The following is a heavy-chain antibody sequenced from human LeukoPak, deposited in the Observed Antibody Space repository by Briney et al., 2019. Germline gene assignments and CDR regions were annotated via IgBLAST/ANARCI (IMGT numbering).Heavy chain of an antibody. CDR3: ARVKAGGTSCYSCWFDP. V-gene: IGHV4-31*03. CDR1: GGSISSGGYY. CDR2: IYYSGST. J-gene: IGHJ5*02. D-gene: IGHD2-2*01. Sequence: SQTLSLTCTVSGGSISSGGYYWSWIRQHPGKGLEWIGYIYYSGSTYYNPSLKSRVTISVDTSKNRFSLKLSSVTAADTAVYYCARVKAGGTSCYSCWFDPWGQGTLVTVSS.